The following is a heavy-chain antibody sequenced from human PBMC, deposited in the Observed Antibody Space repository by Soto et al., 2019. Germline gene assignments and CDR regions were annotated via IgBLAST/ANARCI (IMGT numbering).Heavy chain of an antibody. Sequence: GGSLRLSCAASGFTFSSYAMHWVRQAPGKGLEWVAVISYDGSNKYYADSVKGRFTISRDNSKNTLYLQMNSLRAEDTAVYYCAKESPVTTFPYWGQGTLVTVSS. CDR3: AKESPVTTFPY. D-gene: IGHD4-17*01. CDR1: GFTFSSYA. CDR2: ISYDGSNK. V-gene: IGHV3-30-3*01. J-gene: IGHJ4*02.